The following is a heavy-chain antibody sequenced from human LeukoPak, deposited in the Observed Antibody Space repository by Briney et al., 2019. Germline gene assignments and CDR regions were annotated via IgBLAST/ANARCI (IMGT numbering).Heavy chain of an antibody. CDR1: GFSLSTSGMR. V-gene: IGHV2-70D*14. J-gene: IGHJ3*02. CDR3: ARTTYYYDSSGYTDAFDI. CDR2: IDWDDDK. D-gene: IGHD3-22*01. Sequence: SGPTLVNPTQTLTLTCTFSGFSLSTSGMRVSWIRQPPGKALEWLARIDWDDDKFYSTSLKTRLTISKDTSKNQVVLTMTNMDPVDTATYYCARTTYYYDSSGYTDAFDIWGQGTMVTVPS.